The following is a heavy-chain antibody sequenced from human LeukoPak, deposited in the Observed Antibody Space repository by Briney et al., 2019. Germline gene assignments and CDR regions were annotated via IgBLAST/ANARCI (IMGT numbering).Heavy chain of an antibody. J-gene: IGHJ4*02. CDR3: ARGDTSGWANYFDF. V-gene: IGHV4-61*01. CDR1: GGSISSGSYY. D-gene: IGHD6-19*01. CDR2: VFYSGNT. Sequence: PSETLSLTCTVSGGSISSGSYYWSWIRQPPGKGLEWIGYVFYSGNTHYNSSLRSRVTISVDTSKYQFSLKLSSVTAADTAVYYCARGDTSGWANYFDFWGQGILVTVSS.